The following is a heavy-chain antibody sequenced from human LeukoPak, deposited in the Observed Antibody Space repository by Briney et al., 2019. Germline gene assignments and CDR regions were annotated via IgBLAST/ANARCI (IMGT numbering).Heavy chain of an antibody. CDR2: MYFSGST. CDR3: ANAERYSVDY. D-gene: IGHD2-15*01. J-gene: IGHJ4*03. CDR1: GGSVSSSFYY. V-gene: IGHV4-39*05. Sequence: PETPCDTCTVSGGSVSSSFYYWGWIRQPPGKGLEWIGSMYFSGSTPYNPSLKSRVTISVDTYKNQFSLKLTSVTAADTAVYYWANAERYSVDYWGDWSPFTVSS.